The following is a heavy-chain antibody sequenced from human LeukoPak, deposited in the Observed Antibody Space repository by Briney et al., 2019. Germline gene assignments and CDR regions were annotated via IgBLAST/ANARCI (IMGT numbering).Heavy chain of an antibody. CDR1: GGSISSGGHY. D-gene: IGHD3-10*01. V-gene: IGHV4-61*02. Sequence: SETLSLTCTVSGGSISSGGHYWSWIRQPAGKGLEYLGRISSTGSTNYNPSLRSRVTISADTSKNHFSLKLTSVAAADTAVYYCARDQTYSGSGIYTYFDYWGQGILVTVSS. J-gene: IGHJ4*02. CDR3: ARDQTYSGSGIYTYFDY. CDR2: ISSTGST.